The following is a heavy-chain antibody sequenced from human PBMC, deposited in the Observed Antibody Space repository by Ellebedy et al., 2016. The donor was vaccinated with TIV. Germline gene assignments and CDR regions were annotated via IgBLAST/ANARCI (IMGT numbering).Heavy chain of an antibody. J-gene: IGHJ5*02. D-gene: IGHD3-10*01. Sequence: AASVKVSCKAAGFTFTDFYLHWVRQAPGEGLEWMGWINPKTGGTLYAQKFQGRVTMHRDTTINTAFMELSSLKSEDPAIYYCARGEYRNWFDPWGQGTLVTVSS. CDR2: INPKTGGT. CDR3: ARGEYRNWFDP. V-gene: IGHV1-2*02. CDR1: GFTFTDFY.